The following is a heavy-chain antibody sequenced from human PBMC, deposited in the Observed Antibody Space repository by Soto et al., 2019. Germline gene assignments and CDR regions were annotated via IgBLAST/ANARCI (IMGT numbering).Heavy chain of an antibody. CDR2: ISGSGGST. CDR1: GFTFSSYA. Sequence: GGSLRLSCAASGFTFSSYAMSWVRQAPGKGLEWVSAISGSGGSTYYADSVKGRFTISRDNSKNTLYLQMNSLRAEDTAVYYCVKDCFATVTTVPLNYYYYGMDVWGQGTTVTVSS. D-gene: IGHD4-17*01. CDR3: VKDCFATVTTVPLNYYYYGMDV. V-gene: IGHV3-23*01. J-gene: IGHJ6*02.